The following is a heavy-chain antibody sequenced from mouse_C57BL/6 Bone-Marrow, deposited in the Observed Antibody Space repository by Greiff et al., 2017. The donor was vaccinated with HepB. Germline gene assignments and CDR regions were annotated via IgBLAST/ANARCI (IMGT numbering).Heavy chain of an antibody. CDR2: IYPGSGST. CDR1: GYTFTSYW. CDR3: ARDSTSTVVAPGFAY. D-gene: IGHD1-1*01. Sequence: VHLVESGAELVKPGASVKMSCKASGYTFTSYWITWVKQRPGQGLEWIGDIYPGSGSTNYNEKFKSKATLTVDTSSSTAYMQLSSLTSEDSAVYYCARDSTSTVVAPGFAYWGQGTLVTVSA. V-gene: IGHV1-55*01. J-gene: IGHJ3*01.